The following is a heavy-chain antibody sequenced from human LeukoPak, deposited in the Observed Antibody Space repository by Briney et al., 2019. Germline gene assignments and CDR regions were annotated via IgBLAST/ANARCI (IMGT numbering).Heavy chain of an antibody. V-gene: IGHV3-73*01. CDR3: TVRIAARPRVGQGNYFDY. CDR2: IRSKANSYAT. D-gene: IGHD6-6*01. CDR1: GFTFSGSA. J-gene: IGHJ4*02. Sequence: GGSLRLSCAASGFTFSGSAMHWVRQASGKGLEWVGRIRSKANSYATAYAASVKGRFTISRDDSKNTAYLQMNSLKTEDTAVYYCTVRIAARPRVGQGNYFDYWGQGTLVTVSS.